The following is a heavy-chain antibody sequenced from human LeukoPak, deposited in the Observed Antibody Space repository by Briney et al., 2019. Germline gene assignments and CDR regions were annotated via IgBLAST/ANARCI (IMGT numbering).Heavy chain of an antibody. V-gene: IGHV4-39*01. D-gene: IGHD6-13*01. CDR3: AEGAAAGIYFDY. Sequence: SETLSLTCTVSVGSISSSSYYWGWIRQPPGKGLEWIGSIYYGGSTYYNPSLKSRVTISVDTSKNQFSLKLSSVTAADTAVYYCAEGAAAGIYFDYWGQGTLVTVSS. J-gene: IGHJ4*02. CDR1: VGSISSSSYY. CDR2: IYYGGST.